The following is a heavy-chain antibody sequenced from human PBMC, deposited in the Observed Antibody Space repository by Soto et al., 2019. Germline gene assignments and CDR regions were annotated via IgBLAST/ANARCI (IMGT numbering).Heavy chain of an antibody. V-gene: IGHV3-48*01. J-gene: IGHJ4*02. CDR2: ISSSSSTI. D-gene: IGHD4-17*01. Sequence: GGSLRLSCAASGFTFSSYSMNWVRQAPGKGLEWVSYISSSSSTIYYADSVKGRFTISRDNAKNSLYLQMNSLRAEDTAVYYCARDGYGVSGHGNDFWGQGTLVTVSS. CDR3: ARDGYGVSGHGNDF. CDR1: GFTFSSYS.